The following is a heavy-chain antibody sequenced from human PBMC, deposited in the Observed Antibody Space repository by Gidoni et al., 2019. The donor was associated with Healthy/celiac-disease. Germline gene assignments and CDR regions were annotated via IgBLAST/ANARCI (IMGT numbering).Heavy chain of an antibody. CDR2: IYYSGIT. Sequence: QLQLQESGPGLVKPSATLSLTCTVSGGSIRSSSYYCGWIRQPPGKGLEWIVSIYYSGITYYNPSLKSRGTISVDTSKNQFSLKLSSVTAADTAVYYCARHEKDAFDIWGQGTMVTVSS. CDR3: ARHEKDAFDI. J-gene: IGHJ3*02. CDR1: GGSIRSSSYY. V-gene: IGHV4-39*01.